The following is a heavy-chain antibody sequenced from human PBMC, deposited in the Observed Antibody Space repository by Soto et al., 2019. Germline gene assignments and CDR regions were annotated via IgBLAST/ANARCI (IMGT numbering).Heavy chain of an antibody. V-gene: IGHV3-74*01. D-gene: IGHD3-9*01. CDR1: GFTFSSYW. CDR2: INSDGSST. Sequence: PGGSLRLSCAASGFTFSSYWMHWVRQAPGKGLVWVSRINSDGSSTSYADSVKGRFTISRDNAKNTLYLQMNSLRAEDTAVYYCARAYYDISTGYPKYYYYYYMDVWGKGTTVTVSS. CDR3: ARAYYDISTGYPKYYYYYYMDV. J-gene: IGHJ6*03.